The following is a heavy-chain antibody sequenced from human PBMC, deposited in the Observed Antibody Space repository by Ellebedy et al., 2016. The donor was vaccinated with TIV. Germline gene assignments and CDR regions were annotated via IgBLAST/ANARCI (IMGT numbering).Heavy chain of an antibody. CDR3: ARGRRGGGYNWFNP. D-gene: IGHD3-10*01. CDR2: IYYSGST. V-gene: IGHV4-31*03. CDR1: GGSIGSGGYY. J-gene: IGHJ5*02. Sequence: SETLSLTXTVSGGSIGSGGYYWSWIRQHPGKGLEWIGYIYYSGSTYYNPSLKSRVTISVDKSKNQFSLKLGSVTAADTAVYYCARGRRGGGYNWFNPWGQGTLVTVSS.